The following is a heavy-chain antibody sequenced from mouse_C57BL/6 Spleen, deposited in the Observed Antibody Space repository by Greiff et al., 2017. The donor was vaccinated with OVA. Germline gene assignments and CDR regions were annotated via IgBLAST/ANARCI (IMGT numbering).Heavy chain of an antibody. D-gene: IGHD1-1*01. CDR1: GYTFTSYW. Sequence: QVQLQQSGAELVMPGASVKLSCKASGYTFTSYWMHWVKQRPGQGLEWIGEIDPSDSYTNYNQKFKGKSTLTVDKSSSTAYMQLSSLTSEDSAVYYCARWDGSSYYFDYWGQGTTLTVSS. V-gene: IGHV1-69*01. CDR3: ARWDGSSYYFDY. J-gene: IGHJ2*01. CDR2: IDPSDSYT.